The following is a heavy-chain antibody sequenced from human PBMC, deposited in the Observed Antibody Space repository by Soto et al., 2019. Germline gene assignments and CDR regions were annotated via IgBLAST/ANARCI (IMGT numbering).Heavy chain of an antibody. D-gene: IGHD3-22*01. Sequence: PSETLSLTCAVYGGSFSGYYWSWIRQPPGKGLEWIGEINHSGSTNYNPSLKSRVTISVDTSKNQFSLKLSSVTAADTAVYYCARRGDSSGYYFGAGACYYYYGMDVWGQGTTVT. CDR3: ARRGDSSGYYFGAGACYYYYGMDV. V-gene: IGHV4-34*01. CDR1: GGSFSGYY. J-gene: IGHJ6*02. CDR2: INHSGST.